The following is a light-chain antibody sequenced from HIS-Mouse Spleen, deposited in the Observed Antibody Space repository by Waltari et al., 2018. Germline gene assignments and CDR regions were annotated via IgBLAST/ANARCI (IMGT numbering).Light chain of an antibody. CDR2: WAS. Sequence: DIVMTQSPDSLAVSPGERATINCKSSQSVLYSSNNKHYLAWYQHIPGHPPMLLIYWASTRESGVPDRFSGSGSETDFTLTISGLQAGDFAVYYCQQYGSSPPWTFGQGTKVDIK. J-gene: IGKJ1*01. CDR3: QQYGSSPPWT. V-gene: IGKV4-1*01. CDR1: QSVLYSSNNKHY.